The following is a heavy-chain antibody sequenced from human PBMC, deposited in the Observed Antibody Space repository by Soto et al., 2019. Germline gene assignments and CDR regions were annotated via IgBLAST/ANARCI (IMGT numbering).Heavy chain of an antibody. D-gene: IGHD2-2*01. CDR1: GFTFSSYW. V-gene: IGHV3-7*01. CDR2: IKQDGSEK. Sequence: PGGSLRLSCAASGFTFSSYWMSWVRQAPGKGLEWVANIKQDGSEKYYADSVKGRFTISRDNAKNLLYLQMNSLRAEDTAIYYCARGDVVVPTASPRNWFDPWGQGTLVTVSS. CDR3: ARGDVVVPTASPRNWFDP. J-gene: IGHJ5*02.